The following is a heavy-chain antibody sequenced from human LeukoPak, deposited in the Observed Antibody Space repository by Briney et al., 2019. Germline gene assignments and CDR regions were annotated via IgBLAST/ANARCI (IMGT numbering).Heavy chain of an antibody. CDR2: ISSSSSTI. J-gene: IGHJ3*02. Sequence: EGSLRLSCAASGFTFSSYSMNWVRQAPGKGLEWVSYISSSSSTIYYADSVKGRFTISRDNAKNSLYLQMNSLRAEDTAVYYCARDSYGGIDAFDIWGQGTMVTVSS. CDR1: GFTFSSYS. D-gene: IGHD4-23*01. V-gene: IGHV3-48*01. CDR3: ARDSYGGIDAFDI.